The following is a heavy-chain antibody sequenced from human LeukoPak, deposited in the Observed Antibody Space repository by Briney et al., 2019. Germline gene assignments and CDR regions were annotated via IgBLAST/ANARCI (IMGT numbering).Heavy chain of an antibody. V-gene: IGHV3-66*01. Sequence: GGSLSLSCVASGPIVSSNYMTWVRQAPGKGLEWVSIIYSAGSIDYADSVKGRFTISRDNSKNTVYLQMNNVTGADTAVYYCAREGRGTDAFDIWGQGTIVTVSS. J-gene: IGHJ3*02. D-gene: IGHD3-16*01. CDR2: IYSAGSI. CDR3: AREGRGTDAFDI. CDR1: GPIVSSNY.